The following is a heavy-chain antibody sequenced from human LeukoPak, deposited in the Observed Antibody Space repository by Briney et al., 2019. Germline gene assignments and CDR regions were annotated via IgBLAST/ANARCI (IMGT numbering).Heavy chain of an antibody. CDR3: ARDPDYGGGFDY. J-gene: IGHJ4*02. V-gene: IGHV4-34*01. D-gene: IGHD4-23*01. CDR2: INHSGST. Sequence: SATLSLTCAVYGGSFSGYYWSWIRQPPGKGLEWIGEINHSGSTNYNPSLKSRVTISVDTSKNQFSLKLSSVTAADTAVYYCARDPDYGGGFDYWGQGTLVTVSS. CDR1: GGSFSGYY.